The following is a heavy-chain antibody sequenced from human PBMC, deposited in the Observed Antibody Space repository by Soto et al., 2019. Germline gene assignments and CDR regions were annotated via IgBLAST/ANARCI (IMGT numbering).Heavy chain of an antibody. D-gene: IGHD3-9*01. CDR2: VGGSGEYT. V-gene: IGHV3-23*01. Sequence: GSLRLSCAASGFTFSSYAMIWVRQAPGKGLEWVSGVGGSGEYTYYADSVKGRFTISRDNSKNTVYLQISSLRAEDTAVYYCAKVLTGYYYYFEYWGQGTLVTVSS. CDR3: AKVLTGYYYYFEY. CDR1: GFTFSSYA. J-gene: IGHJ4*02.